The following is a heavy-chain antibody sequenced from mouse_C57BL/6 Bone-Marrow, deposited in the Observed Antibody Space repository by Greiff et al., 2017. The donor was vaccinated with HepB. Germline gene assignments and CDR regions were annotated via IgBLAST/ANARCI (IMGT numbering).Heavy chain of an antibody. D-gene: IGHD1-1*01. Sequence: LVESGAELARPGASVKMSCKASGYTFTSYTMHWVKQRPGQGLEWIGYINPSSGYTKYNQKFKDKATLTADKSSSTAYMQLSSLTSEDSAVYYCARSDYYGSSYGGDYWGQGTTLTVSS. CDR2: INPSSGYT. J-gene: IGHJ2*01. V-gene: IGHV1-4*01. CDR1: GYTFTSYT. CDR3: ARSDYYGSSYGGDY.